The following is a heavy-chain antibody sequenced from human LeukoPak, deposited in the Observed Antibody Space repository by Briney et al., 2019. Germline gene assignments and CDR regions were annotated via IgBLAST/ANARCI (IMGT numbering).Heavy chain of an antibody. Sequence: GGSLRLSCAASGFTFTTYGMHWVRQAPGKGLEWVAVIWSDGSDKYYADFVKGRFTISRDNSKNTLDLQMNSLRAEDTAVYYCAKDPMVRGVIPYYFDYWGQGTLVTVS. CDR1: GFTFTTYG. V-gene: IGHV3-33*06. CDR2: IWSDGSDK. J-gene: IGHJ4*02. D-gene: IGHD3-10*01. CDR3: AKDPMVRGVIPYYFDY.